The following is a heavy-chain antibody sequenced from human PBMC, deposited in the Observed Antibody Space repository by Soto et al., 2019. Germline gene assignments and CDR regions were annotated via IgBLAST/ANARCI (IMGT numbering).Heavy chain of an antibody. D-gene: IGHD2-2*01. CDR2: IIPLLRST. J-gene: IGHJ4*02. Sequence: QVQLMQSGAQVKKPGSSVKVSCKASGDSFSTYAVSWVRQAPGQGLEWMGKIIPLLRSTTYAQKFRGRVTITADETTSTAYMDLTSLTAVDTAVYYCATDSGIVAVPAAMGFDYWGQGTLVTVSS. CDR3: ATDSGIVAVPAAMGFDY. V-gene: IGHV1-69*11. CDR1: GDSFSTYA.